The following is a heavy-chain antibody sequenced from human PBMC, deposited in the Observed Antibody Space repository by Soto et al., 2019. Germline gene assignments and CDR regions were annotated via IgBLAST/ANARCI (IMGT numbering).Heavy chain of an antibody. J-gene: IGHJ4*02. CDR3: VHKGGGDRILDY. Sequence: QITLKESGPALVKPTQTLTLTCTFSGFALSTSGVGVGWIRQPPGEALEWLALIYWDDYKHFSPSLESRLTIPKETSKNQGVLKKTNMDPWDTATYYCVHKGGGDRILDYWGQGTLVTVSS. D-gene: IGHD3-16*01. CDR2: IYWDDYK. V-gene: IGHV2-5*02. CDR1: GFALSTSGVG.